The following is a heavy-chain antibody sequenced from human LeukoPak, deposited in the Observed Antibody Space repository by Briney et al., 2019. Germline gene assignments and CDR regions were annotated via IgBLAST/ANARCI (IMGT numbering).Heavy chain of an antibody. V-gene: IGHV3-21*01. Sequence: GGSLRLSCAATGFTFSSYNMNWVRQAPGKGLEWVSSISSSSSYIYYADSVKGRFTISRDNAKNSLYLQMNSLRAEDTAVYYCARVFEYSSSPFDYWGQGTLVTVSS. D-gene: IGHD6-6*01. CDR1: GFTFSSYN. J-gene: IGHJ4*02. CDR3: ARVFEYSSSPFDY. CDR2: ISSSSSYI.